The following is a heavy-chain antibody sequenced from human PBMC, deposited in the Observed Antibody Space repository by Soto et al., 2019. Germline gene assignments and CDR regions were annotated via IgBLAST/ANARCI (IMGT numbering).Heavy chain of an antibody. J-gene: IGHJ6*02. D-gene: IGHD1-26*01. Sequence: QVQLVQSGAEVKKPGSSMKVSWKASGGTFSSYAISWVRQAPGQGLEWMGGIIPIFGPANYAQKFQGRVTITADESTSTAYMELSSLRSEDTAVYYCARDSRSGSMGATPPYYAMDVWGQGTTVTVSS. CDR3: ARDSRSGSMGATPPYYAMDV. V-gene: IGHV1-69*01. CDR2: IIPIFGPA. CDR1: GGTFSSYA.